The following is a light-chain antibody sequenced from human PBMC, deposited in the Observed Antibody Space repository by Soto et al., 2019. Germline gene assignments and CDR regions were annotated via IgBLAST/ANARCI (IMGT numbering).Light chain of an antibody. CDR3: QQYFEWPPMT. J-gene: IGKJ1*01. V-gene: IGKV3-15*01. CDR1: ETVATN. Sequence: TLSLSPGERATLSCWASETVATNLAWYQQKPGQAPRLLISGASTRAAGISDRFRGSGSGTEFTLTISSLRSEDSAIYYCQQYFEWPPMTFGQGTKVDIK. CDR2: GAS.